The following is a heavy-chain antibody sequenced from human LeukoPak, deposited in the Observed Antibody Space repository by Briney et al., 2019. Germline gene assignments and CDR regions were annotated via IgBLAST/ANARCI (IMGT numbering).Heavy chain of an antibody. CDR1: EYTLTELS. CDR2: FAPDDGGT. Sequence: GASVKVSCKVSEYTLTELSMHWVRQAPGKGLEWMGGFAPDDGGTIYAQKFQGRVTMTEDTSTDTAYMELSSLRSEDTAMYYCATVSYYYDSSGYQGYFQHWGQGTLVTVSS. V-gene: IGHV1-24*01. CDR3: ATVSYYYDSSGYQGYFQH. D-gene: IGHD3-22*01. J-gene: IGHJ1*01.